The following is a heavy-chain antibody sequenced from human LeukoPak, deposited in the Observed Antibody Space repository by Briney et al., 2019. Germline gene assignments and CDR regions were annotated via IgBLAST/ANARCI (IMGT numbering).Heavy chain of an antibody. CDR2: INHSGST. CDR1: GGSFSGYY. D-gene: IGHD3-10*01. CDR3: ARLASEVRGRYYYYMDV. Sequence: SETLSLTCAVYGGSFSGYYWSWIRQPPGKGLEWIGEINHSGSTNYNPSLKSRVTISVDTSKNQFSLKLSSVTAADTAVYYCARLASEVRGRYYYYMDVWGKGTTVTVSS. V-gene: IGHV4-34*01. J-gene: IGHJ6*03.